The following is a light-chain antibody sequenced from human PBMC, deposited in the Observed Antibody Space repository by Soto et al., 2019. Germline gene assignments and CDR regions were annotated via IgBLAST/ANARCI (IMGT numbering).Light chain of an antibody. V-gene: IGLV4-69*01. Sequence: QPVLTQSPSASASLGASVKLTCTLSSGHSSYAIAWQQQQPENGPRYLMKLNSDGSHSKGDGIPDSFSGSSSGAERYLTISSLQSEDEADYYCQTWDTDIVLFGGGTKLTVL. J-gene: IGLJ2*01. CDR2: LNSDGSH. CDR3: QTWDTDIVL. CDR1: SGHSSYA.